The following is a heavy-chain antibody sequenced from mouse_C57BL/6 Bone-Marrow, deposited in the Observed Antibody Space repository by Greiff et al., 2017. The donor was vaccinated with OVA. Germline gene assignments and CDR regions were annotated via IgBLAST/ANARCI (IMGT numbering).Heavy chain of an antibody. CDR2: IYPGSGST. J-gene: IGHJ1*03. CDR3: TLTTVVATDWYFDV. V-gene: IGHV1-55*01. CDR1: GYTFTSYW. Sequence: VQLQESGAELVKPGASVKMSCKASGYTFTSYWITWVKQRPGQGLEWIGDIYPGSGSTNYNEKFKSKATLTVDTSSSTAYMQLSSLTSEDSAVYYCTLTTVVATDWYFDVWGTGTTVTVSS. D-gene: IGHD1-1*01.